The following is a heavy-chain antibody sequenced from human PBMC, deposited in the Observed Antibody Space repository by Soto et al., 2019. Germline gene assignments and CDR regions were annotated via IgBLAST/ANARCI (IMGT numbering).Heavy chain of an antibody. CDR3: AKERSSGWSFDF. CDR1: GFTFSTYA. V-gene: IGHV3-23*01. J-gene: IGHJ4*02. D-gene: IGHD6-19*01. CDR2: ISGSGDST. Sequence: PGGSLRLSCAASGFTFSTYAMNWVRQAPGKGLEWVSGISGSGDSTYYADSVKGRFTVSRDNSKNTLYLQMNSLRAEDTAVFYCAKERSSGWSFDFWGPGPLVTVSS.